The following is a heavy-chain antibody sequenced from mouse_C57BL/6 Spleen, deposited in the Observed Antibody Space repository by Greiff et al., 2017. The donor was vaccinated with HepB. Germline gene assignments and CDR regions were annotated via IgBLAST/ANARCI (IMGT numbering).Heavy chain of an antibody. CDR3: ARRITTVVADY. CDR1: GYTFTSYW. Sequence: VQLQQPGAELVKPGASVKLSCKASGYTFTSYWMQWVKQRPGQGLEWIGEIDPSDSYNNYNQKFKGKATLTVDTSTSTAYMQLSSLTSEDSAVYYCARRITTVVADYWGQGTTLTVSS. V-gene: IGHV1-50*01. D-gene: IGHD1-1*01. J-gene: IGHJ2*01. CDR2: IDPSDSYN.